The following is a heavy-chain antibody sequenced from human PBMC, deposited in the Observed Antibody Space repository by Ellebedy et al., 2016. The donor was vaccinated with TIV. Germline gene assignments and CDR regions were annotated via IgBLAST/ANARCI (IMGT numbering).Heavy chain of an antibody. J-gene: IGHJ4*02. V-gene: IGHV1-69*13. CDR2: IIPIFGTA. D-gene: IGHD6-13*01. CDR3: ARDRSQLVLFDY. CDR1: GCTFSSYA. Sequence: ASVKVSCKASGCTFSSYAISWVRQAPGQGLEWMGGIIPIFGTANYAQKFQGRVTITADESTSTAYMELSSLRSEDTAVYYCARDRSQLVLFDYWGQGTLVTVSS.